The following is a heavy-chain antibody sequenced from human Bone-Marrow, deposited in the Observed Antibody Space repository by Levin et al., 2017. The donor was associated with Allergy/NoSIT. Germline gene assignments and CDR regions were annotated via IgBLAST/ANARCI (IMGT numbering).Heavy chain of an antibody. CDR1: GFTFRNYA. J-gene: IGHJ4*02. CDR3: AKDTYTCSGGSCYFFDY. D-gene: IGHD2-15*01. CDR2: ISLDGNTQ. V-gene: IGHV3-30*18. Sequence: LSLTCAVSGFTFRNYAMHWVRPAPGRGLEWVAFISLDGNTQYYADSVKGRFPVSRDNSNNPLHLQMNSLRVEDTAIYYCAKDTYTCSGGSCYFFDYWGQGALVTVSS.